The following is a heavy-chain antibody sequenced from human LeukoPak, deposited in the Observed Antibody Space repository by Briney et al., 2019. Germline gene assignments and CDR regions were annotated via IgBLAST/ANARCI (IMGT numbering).Heavy chain of an antibody. J-gene: IGHJ4*02. CDR1: GGSISSGDYY. CDR2: IYYSGST. D-gene: IGHD3-16*01. V-gene: IGHV4-30-4*08. Sequence: PSQTLSLTCTVSGGSISSGDYYWSWIRQPPGKGLEWIGYIYYSGSTYYNPSLKSRVTISVDTSKNQFSLKLSSVTAADTAVYYCASTKPRLWATSLDYWGQGTLVTVSS. CDR3: ASTKPRLWATSLDY.